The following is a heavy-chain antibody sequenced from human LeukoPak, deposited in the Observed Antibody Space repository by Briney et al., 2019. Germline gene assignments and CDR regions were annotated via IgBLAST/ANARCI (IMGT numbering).Heavy chain of an antibody. CDR1: GFTFSSYN. V-gene: IGHV3-21*01. Sequence: GGSLRLSCAASGFTFSSYNMNWVRQAPGKGLEWVSSISSSSSYIYYADSVKGRFTVSRDNAKNSLFLQMNSLRAEDTAVYYCARDRVLRFLEWPDAFDIWGQGTMVTVSS. D-gene: IGHD3-3*01. J-gene: IGHJ3*02. CDR2: ISSSSSYI. CDR3: ARDRVLRFLEWPDAFDI.